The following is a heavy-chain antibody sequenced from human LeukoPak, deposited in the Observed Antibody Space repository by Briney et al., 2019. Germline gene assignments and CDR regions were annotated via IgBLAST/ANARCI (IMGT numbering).Heavy chain of an antibody. J-gene: IGHJ4*02. CDR2: ISHDGSNK. V-gene: IGHV3-30*18. CDR3: AKDGGTGTPFDY. CDR1: GFTFSSYG. D-gene: IGHD3-9*01. Sequence: GGSLRLSCAASGFTFSSYGMHWVRQAPGKGLEWVAVISHDGSNKYYADSVKGRFTISRDNSKNTLYLQMNSLRAEDTAVYYCAKDGGTGTPFDYWGQGTLVTVSS.